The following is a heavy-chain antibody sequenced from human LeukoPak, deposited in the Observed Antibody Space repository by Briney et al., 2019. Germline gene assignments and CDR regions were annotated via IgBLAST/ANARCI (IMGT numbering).Heavy chain of an antibody. CDR3: ARTASSSWYGGAFDI. CDR1: GGSISSGDYY. Sequence: SQTLSLTCTVSGGSISSGDYYWSWIRQPPGKGLEWIGYIYYSGSTYYNPSLKSRVTISVDTSKNQFSLKLSSVTAADTAVYYCARTASSSWYGGAFDIWGQGTMVTVSS. CDR2: IYYSGST. J-gene: IGHJ3*02. D-gene: IGHD6-13*01. V-gene: IGHV4-30-4*08.